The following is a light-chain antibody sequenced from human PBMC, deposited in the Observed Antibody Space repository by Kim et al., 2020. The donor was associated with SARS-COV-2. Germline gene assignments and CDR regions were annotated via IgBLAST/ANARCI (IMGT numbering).Light chain of an antibody. Sequence: SYELTQSPSVSVSPGQTASITCSGDKLGDKYASWYLQRPGQSPVLVIYQDNKRPSGIPERFSGSSSGNTATLTISGTQAMDEADYYCQAWDSNTVV. J-gene: IGLJ2*01. CDR3: QAWDSNTVV. CDR2: QDN. CDR1: KLGDKY. V-gene: IGLV3-1*01.